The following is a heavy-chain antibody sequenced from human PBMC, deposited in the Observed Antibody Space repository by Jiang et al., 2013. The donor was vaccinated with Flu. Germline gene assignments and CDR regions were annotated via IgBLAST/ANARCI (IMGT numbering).Heavy chain of an antibody. Sequence: GAEVKKPGASVKVSCEASGYSFADYYMHWVRQAPGQGLEWMGWINPDTGGTKSAQKFQGRVFMTRDTSISTAYMELSGLRYDDTALYYCASGGAGYDFWTAQYTVLDVWGQGTSITVSS. J-gene: IGHJ6*02. CDR3: ASGGAGYDFWTAQYTVLDV. V-gene: IGHV1-2*02. CDR1: GYSFADYY. D-gene: IGHD3-3*01. CDR2: INPDTGGT.